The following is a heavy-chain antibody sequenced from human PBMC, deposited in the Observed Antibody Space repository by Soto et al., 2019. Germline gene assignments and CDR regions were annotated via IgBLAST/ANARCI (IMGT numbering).Heavy chain of an antibody. CDR3: AKDVDLSG. V-gene: IGHV3-30*18. CDR1: GFTFSSYG. CDR2: ISYDGSNK. J-gene: IGHJ4*02. D-gene: IGHD5-12*01. Sequence: QVQLVESGGGVVQPGRSLRLSCAASGFTFSSYGMHWVRQAPGKGLEWVAVISYDGSNKYYADSVKGRFTISRDNSKNTLYLQMNSLRAEDTAVYYCAKDVDLSGWGQGTLVTVSS.